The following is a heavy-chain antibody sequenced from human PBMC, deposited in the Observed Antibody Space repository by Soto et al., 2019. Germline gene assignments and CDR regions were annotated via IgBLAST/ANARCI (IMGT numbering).Heavy chain of an antibody. CDR3: ARDGAVAGDSNFDY. CDR1: GYTFTSFA. CDR2: INAGNGNI. D-gene: IGHD6-19*01. Sequence: ASVKVSCKASGYTFTSFAIHWVRQAPGQGLEWMGWINAGNGNIKHSQKFQHRVTITRDTSASTAYMELSSLRFEDTAVYYCARDGAVAGDSNFDYWGQGTLVTVSS. V-gene: IGHV1-3*01. J-gene: IGHJ4*02.